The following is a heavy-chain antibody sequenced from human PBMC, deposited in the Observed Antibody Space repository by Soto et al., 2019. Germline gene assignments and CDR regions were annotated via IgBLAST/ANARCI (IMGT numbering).Heavy chain of an antibody. V-gene: IGHV3-23*01. CDR3: AKDRGLSAVDTEEDAFDI. Sequence: EVQLLESGGGLVQPGGSLRLSCAASGFTFSSYAMSWVRQAPGKELEWVSVISGSGGSTYYADSVKGRFTIFRDNSKTTLFLQMNSQRAEETAVYYCAKDRGLSAVDTEEDAFDIWGQGTMVTVSS. CDR2: ISGSGGST. CDR1: GFTFSSYA. J-gene: IGHJ3*02. D-gene: IGHD5-18*01.